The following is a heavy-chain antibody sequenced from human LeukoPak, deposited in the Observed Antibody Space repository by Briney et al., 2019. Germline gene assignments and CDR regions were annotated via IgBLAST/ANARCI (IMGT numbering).Heavy chain of an antibody. CDR1: GFTFSNAW. D-gene: IGHD6-13*01. J-gene: IGHJ4*02. V-gene: IGHV3-15*01. CDR3: TTDPYEQQQDY. Sequence: PGGSLRLSCAASGFTFSNAWMSWVRQAPGKGLEWVGRIKSKTGGGSTDYAAPVKGRFTISRDDSKNTLYLQMNSLKTEDTAVYYCTTDPYEQQQDYWGQGTLVTVSS. CDR2: IKSKTGGGST.